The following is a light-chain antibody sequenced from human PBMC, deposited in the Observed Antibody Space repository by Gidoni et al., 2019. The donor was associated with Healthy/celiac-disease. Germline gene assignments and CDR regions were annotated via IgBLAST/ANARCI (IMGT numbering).Light chain of an antibody. CDR3: QQYDNLHT. Sequence: DIQMTQSPSSLSASVGDRVTITCQASQDISNYLNWYQQKPGKAPKLLIYDASNLETGVPSRFSGSGSGTDFTFTISSLQPEDIATDYCQQYDNLHTFGQGTKLEIK. CDR2: DAS. V-gene: IGKV1-33*01. CDR1: QDISNY. J-gene: IGKJ2*01.